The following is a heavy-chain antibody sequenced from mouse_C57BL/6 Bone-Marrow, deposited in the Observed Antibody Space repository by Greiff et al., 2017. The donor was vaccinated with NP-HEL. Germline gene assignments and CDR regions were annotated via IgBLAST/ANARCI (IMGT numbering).Heavy chain of an antibody. CDR1: GYSITSGYY. CDR2: ISYDGSN. D-gene: IGHD2-5*01. Sequence: DVQLVESGPGLVKPSQSLSLTCSVTGYSITSGYYWNWIRQFPGNKLEWMGYISYDGSNNYNPSLKNRISITRDTSKNQFFLKLNSVTTEDTATYYCAREESNYEGLYAMDYWGQGTSVTVSS. J-gene: IGHJ4*01. V-gene: IGHV3-6*01. CDR3: AREESNYEGLYAMDY.